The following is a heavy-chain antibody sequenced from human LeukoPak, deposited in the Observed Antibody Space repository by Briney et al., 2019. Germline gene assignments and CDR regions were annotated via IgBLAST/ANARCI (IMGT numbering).Heavy chain of an antibody. CDR3: ARMNGDYGFRNYFYYGLDV. V-gene: IGHV4-59*08. CDR2: MYYSGST. D-gene: IGHD4-17*01. CDR1: GASISGYY. J-gene: IGHJ6*02. Sequence: SETLSLTCTVSGASISGYYWNWIRQPPGKGLEWIGYMYYSGSTNYNPSFKSRVTMPGDTSKNELSLKLSSVTAADTAVYYCARMNGDYGFRNYFYYGLDVWGQGTTVTVSS.